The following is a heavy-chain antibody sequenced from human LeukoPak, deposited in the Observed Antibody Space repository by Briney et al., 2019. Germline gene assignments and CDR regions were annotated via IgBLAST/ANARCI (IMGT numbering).Heavy chain of an antibody. D-gene: IGHD4-11*01. CDR1: GGSISTYY. CDR3: ARGPHDYTNSFDY. V-gene: IGHV4-59*01. CDR2: IYYSGST. Sequence: PSETLSLTCTASGGSISTYYWSWIRQPPGKGLEWIGYIYYSGSTNYNPSLKSRVTISVDTSKNQFSLKLSSVTAADTAVYYCARGPHDYTNSFDYWGQGTLVTVSS. J-gene: IGHJ4*02.